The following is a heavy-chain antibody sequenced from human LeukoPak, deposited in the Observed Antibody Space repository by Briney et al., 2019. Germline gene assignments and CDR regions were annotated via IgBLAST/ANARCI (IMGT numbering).Heavy chain of an antibody. D-gene: IGHD3-10*01. CDR1: GGSFSGYY. Sequence: SETLSLTCAVYGGSFSGYYWSWIRQPPGKGLEWIGEINHSGSTNYNPSLKSRVTISVDTSKNQFSLKLSSVTAADTAVYYCARAIYCYGYYYYYYMDVWGKGTTVTVS. CDR3: ARAIYCYGYYYYYYMDV. CDR2: INHSGST. V-gene: IGHV4-34*01. J-gene: IGHJ6*03.